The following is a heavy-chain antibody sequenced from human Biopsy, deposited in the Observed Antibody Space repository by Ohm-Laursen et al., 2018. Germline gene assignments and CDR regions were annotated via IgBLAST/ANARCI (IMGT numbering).Heavy chain of an antibody. D-gene: IGHD3-3*01. CDR1: GFRFDDHA. J-gene: IGHJ6*02. Sequence: SLRLSCAASGFRFDDHAMHWVRQAPGKGLEWVSGISWNSGSITYVDSVKGRFTISRDNAKNSLFLQMNNLRVEDTALYYCARARDSTIFGVVINYGLDVWGQGTTVTVSS. V-gene: IGHV3-9*01. CDR3: ARARDSTIFGVVINYGLDV. CDR2: ISWNSGSI.